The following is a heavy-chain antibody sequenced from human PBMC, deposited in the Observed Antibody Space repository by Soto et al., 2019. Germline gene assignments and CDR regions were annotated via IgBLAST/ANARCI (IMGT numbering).Heavy chain of an antibody. D-gene: IGHD3-3*01. CDR3: TKDAEAYDFAFDK. CDR2: ITKTGRST. CDR1: GFSFSNYG. J-gene: IGHJ3*02. V-gene: IGHV3-23*01. Sequence: EVQLLESGGGLVQPGGSLRLSCATSGFSFSNYGMNWVRQAPGKGLEWVSGITKTGRSTFIADSVRGRFTISRDNLENIMYLQMNSLRVDDTALYYCTKDAEAYDFAFDKWGQGTMVTVTS.